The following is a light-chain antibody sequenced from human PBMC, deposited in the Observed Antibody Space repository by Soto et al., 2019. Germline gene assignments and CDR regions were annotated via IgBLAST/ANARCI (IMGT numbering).Light chain of an antibody. V-gene: IGKV1-5*03. CDR2: KAS. J-gene: IGKJ1*01. CDR3: QQYNSCPRT. Sequence: DIQMTQSPSTLSASVGDRVTITCRASQSISSWLAWYQHKPGKAPKLLIYKASSLEGGVPSRFSGSGSGTEFTLTISSLQPDDFATYYCQQYNSCPRTFGQGTKVDIK. CDR1: QSISSW.